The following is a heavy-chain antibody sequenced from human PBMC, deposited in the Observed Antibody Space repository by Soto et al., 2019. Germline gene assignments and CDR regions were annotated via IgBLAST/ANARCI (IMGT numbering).Heavy chain of an antibody. J-gene: IGHJ4*02. Sequence: PGGSLRLSCAASGFTVCTNYMNWVRQAPGKGLEWVSVIYSGGSTYYADSVKGRFTISRDNSKNTLFLQMNSLRVEDTAVYYCARGEPHNYFDYWGQGTLVTVSS. CDR1: GFTVCTNY. D-gene: IGHD3-16*01. CDR3: ARGEPHNYFDY. CDR2: IYSGGST. V-gene: IGHV3-66*01.